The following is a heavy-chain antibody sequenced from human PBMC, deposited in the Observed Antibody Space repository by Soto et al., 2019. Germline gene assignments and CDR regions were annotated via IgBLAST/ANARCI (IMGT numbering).Heavy chain of an antibody. CDR2: ISYDGSNK. CDR3: ARDGVGLAVYALGGGLDY. CDR1: GFTFSSYA. J-gene: IGHJ4*02. Sequence: QVQLVESGGGVVQPGTSLRLSCAASGFTFSSYAMHWVRQAPGKGLEWVAVISYDGSNKYYADSVKGRFTISRDNSKNTLYLQMHSLSAEDTAVYYGARDGVGLAVYALGGGLDYWGQGTLVPVSS. V-gene: IGHV3-30-3*01. D-gene: IGHD2-8*01.